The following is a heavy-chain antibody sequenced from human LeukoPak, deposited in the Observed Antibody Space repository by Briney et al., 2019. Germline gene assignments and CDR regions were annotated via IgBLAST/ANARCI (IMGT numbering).Heavy chain of an antibody. CDR1: GFTFSTYW. J-gene: IGHJ1*01. D-gene: IGHD3-22*01. V-gene: IGHV3-74*01. CDR3: ARAPSESGGYYPEYFRH. CDR2: IKSDGST. Sequence: GGSLRLSCAASGFTFSTYWMHWVRQAPGKGLVWVSRIKSDGSTNYADSVKGRFTISRDNSKNTVSLQMNSLRPEDTGVYYCARAPSESGGYYPEYFRHWGQGTLVTVSS.